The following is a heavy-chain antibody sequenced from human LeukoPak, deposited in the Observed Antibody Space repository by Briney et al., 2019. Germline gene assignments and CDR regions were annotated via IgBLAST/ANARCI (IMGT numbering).Heavy chain of an antibody. J-gene: IGHJ4*02. CDR2: VGGDGHVT. V-gene: IGHV3-23*01. D-gene: IGHD5-24*01. CDR3: AKGISADGYNFERAADY. CDR1: GFTFSSYA. Sequence: GGSLRLSCAASGFTFSSYAMSWVRRAPVKGLAWVSSVGGDGHVTYYADSVKGRFTISRDNSQHTLFLQMDSLRVEDTAIYYCAKGISADGYNFERAADYWGQGSQVSVSS.